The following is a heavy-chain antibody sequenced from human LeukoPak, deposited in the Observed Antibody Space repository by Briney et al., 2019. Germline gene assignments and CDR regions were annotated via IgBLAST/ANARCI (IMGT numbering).Heavy chain of an antibody. D-gene: IGHD2-15*01. CDR1: GFNFHNYW. CDR3: ARDLYSPLDV. J-gene: IGHJ6*02. CDR2: INPDGSET. Sequence: GGSLRLSCVVSGFNFHNYWMTWVRQAPGKGLEWLAIINPDGSETSYEDSVKGRFIVSRDNDNNSLSLDLTSVRAEDTALYYCARDLYSPLDVWGQGTSVTVSS. V-gene: IGHV3-7*01.